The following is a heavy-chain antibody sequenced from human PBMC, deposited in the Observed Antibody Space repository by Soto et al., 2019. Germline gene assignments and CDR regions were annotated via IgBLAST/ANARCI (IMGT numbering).Heavy chain of an antibody. Sequence: EVQLVESGGALVQPGGSLRLSCAASGFTFSTYWMHWVRQAPGKGPVWISRIKNDGTMTFYADSVKGRFTISRDNAKNTLYLQMNSLRAEDTAVYYCAKSDWFDPWGQGTLVTVSS. CDR1: GFTFSTYW. CDR2: IKNDGTMT. CDR3: AKSDWFDP. J-gene: IGHJ5*02. V-gene: IGHV3-74*01.